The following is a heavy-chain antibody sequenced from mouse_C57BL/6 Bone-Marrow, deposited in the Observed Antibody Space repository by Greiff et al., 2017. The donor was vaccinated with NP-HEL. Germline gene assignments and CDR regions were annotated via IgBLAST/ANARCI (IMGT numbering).Heavy chain of an antibody. D-gene: IGHD1-1*01. V-gene: IGHV1-80*01. CDR3: ARWNYGSSLFAY. J-gene: IGHJ3*01. CDR1: GYAFSSYW. CDR2: IYPGDGDT. Sequence: QVQLKESGAELVKPGASVKISCKASGYAFSSYWMNWVKQRPGKGLEWIGQIYPGDGDTNYNGKFKGKATLTADKSSSTAYMQLSSLTSEDSAVYFCARWNYGSSLFAYWGQGTLVTVSA.